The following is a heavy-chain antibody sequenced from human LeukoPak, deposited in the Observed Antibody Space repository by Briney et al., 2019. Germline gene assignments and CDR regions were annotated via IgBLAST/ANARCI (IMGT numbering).Heavy chain of an antibody. CDR1: GSSFTSHW. Sequence: GESLKISCRGSGSSFTSHWIGWVRQMPGKGLEWMAIIYAGDSGTRISPSFQGQVTISADKSISTAYLQWSSLKASDTAIYYCTRHIAAAGPDYWGQGTLVTVSS. CDR2: IYAGDSGT. D-gene: IGHD6-13*01. V-gene: IGHV5-51*01. J-gene: IGHJ4*02. CDR3: TRHIAAAGPDY.